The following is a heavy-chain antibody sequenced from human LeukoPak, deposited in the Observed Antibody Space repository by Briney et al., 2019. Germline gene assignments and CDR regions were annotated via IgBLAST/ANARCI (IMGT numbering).Heavy chain of an antibody. V-gene: IGHV4-59*01. CDR3: ARDRGSGWNDAFDI. D-gene: IGHD6-19*01. CDR2: IYYSGST. Sequence: SETLPLTCTVSGGSISSYYWSWIRQPPGKGLEWIGYIYYSGSTTYNPSLKSRVTISVDTSKNQFSLKLSSVTAADTAVYYCARDRGSGWNDAFDIWGQGTMVTVSS. J-gene: IGHJ3*02. CDR1: GGSISSYY.